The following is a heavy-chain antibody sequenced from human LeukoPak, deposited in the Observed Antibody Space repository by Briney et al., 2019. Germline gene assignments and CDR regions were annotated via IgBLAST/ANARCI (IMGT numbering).Heavy chain of an antibody. J-gene: IGHJ4*02. CDR2: ISYDGSNK. CDR3: ARADGDSGSYYFDY. D-gene: IGHD1-26*01. CDR1: GFTFSSYA. V-gene: IGHV3-30-3*01. Sequence: GGSLRLSCAASGFTFSSYAMHWVRQAPGKGLEWVAVISYDGSNKYYADSVKGRFTISRGNSKNTLYLQMNSLRAEDTAVYYCARADGDSGSYYFDYWGQGTLVTVSS.